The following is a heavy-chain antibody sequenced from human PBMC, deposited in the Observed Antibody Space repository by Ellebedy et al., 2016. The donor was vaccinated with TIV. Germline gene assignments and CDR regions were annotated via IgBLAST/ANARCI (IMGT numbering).Heavy chain of an antibody. CDR3: AKDLAAGTTLRLDY. J-gene: IGHJ4*02. Sequence: GESLKISCAASGFTFSDYSMNWVRQAPGKGLEWVSSITSANRAIGYADSVKGRFTISRDNAKNSLFLQMNGLRAEDTAVYYCAKDLAAGTTLRLDYWGQGTLVTVSS. CDR2: ITSANRAI. D-gene: IGHD1-1*01. CDR1: GFTFSDYS. V-gene: IGHV3-21*04.